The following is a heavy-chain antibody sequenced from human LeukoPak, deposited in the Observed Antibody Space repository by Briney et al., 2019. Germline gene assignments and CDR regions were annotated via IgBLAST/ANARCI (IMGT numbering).Heavy chain of an antibody. CDR2: IYYSGST. CDR1: GGSISSYY. J-gene: IGHJ4*02. Sequence: SETLSLTCTVSGGSISSYYWSWIRQPPGKGLEWIGYIYYSGSTNYNPSHKSGVTISVDTSKNQFSLELSSVTAADTAVYYCARQIQLWGSFGYWGQGTLVTVSS. V-gene: IGHV4-59*01. D-gene: IGHD5-18*01. CDR3: ARQIQLWGSFGY.